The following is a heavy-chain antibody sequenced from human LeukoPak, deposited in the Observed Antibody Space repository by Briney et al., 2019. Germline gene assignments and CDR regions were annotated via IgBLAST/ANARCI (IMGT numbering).Heavy chain of an antibody. CDR2: ISGSGGST. D-gene: IGHD2-8*01. J-gene: IGHJ6*03. CDR3: AKDRCSNGIGCYYYYMDV. Sequence: GGTLRLSCVASGFTFSTYGMSWVRQAPGKGLEWVSAISGSGGSTYYAHSVKGRFRISRDNSKNILYLQMNSLRTEDTAVYYCAKDRCSNGIGCYYYYMDVWGKGTTVTISS. V-gene: IGHV3-23*01. CDR1: GFTFSTYG.